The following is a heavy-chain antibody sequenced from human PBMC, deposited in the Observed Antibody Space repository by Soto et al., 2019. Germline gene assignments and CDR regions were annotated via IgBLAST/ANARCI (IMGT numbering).Heavy chain of an antibody. D-gene: IGHD3-22*01. CDR3: ARDGISRDYYDSSGYYPKSLYWFEP. CDR2: IYPSVST. CDR1: GGSISSRSW. J-gene: IGHJ5*02. V-gene: IGHV4-4*02. Sequence: SETLSLTCAVSGGSISSRSWRSWVRQPPGKGLERIGEIYPSVSTNYNPSLKSRVTISVDKSKNQFSLKLSSVTAADTAVYYCARDGISRDYYDSSGYYPKSLYWFEPWGPGTRVTVSS.